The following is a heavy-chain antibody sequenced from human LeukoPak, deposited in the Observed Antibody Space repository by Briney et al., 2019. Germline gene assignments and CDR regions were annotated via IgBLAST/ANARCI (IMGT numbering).Heavy chain of an antibody. J-gene: IGHJ4*02. Sequence: SETLSLTCAVCGGSFSGYYWSWIRQPPGKGLEWIGEINHSGSTNYNPSLKSRVTISVATSKNQFSLKLSSVTAADTAVYYCARSNWGYDYWGQGTLVTVSS. CDR2: INHSGST. CDR1: GGSFSGYY. V-gene: IGHV4-34*01. CDR3: ARSNWGYDY. D-gene: IGHD7-27*01.